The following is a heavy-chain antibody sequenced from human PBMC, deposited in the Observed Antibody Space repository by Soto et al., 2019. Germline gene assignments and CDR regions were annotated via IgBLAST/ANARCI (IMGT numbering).Heavy chain of an antibody. CDR2: ISGSGGRT. CDR3: AIKYGSGSYYYYGMDV. V-gene: IGHV3-23*01. CDR1: GFTFSSYA. J-gene: IGHJ6*02. Sequence: EVQLLESGGGLVQPGGSLRLSCAASGFTFSSYAMSWVRQAPGKGLEWVSAISGSGGRTYYADSVKGRFTISRDNSKNSLFLQMNSLRADDTAVYYCAIKYGSGSYYYYGMDVWGQGTTVTVSS. D-gene: IGHD3-10*01.